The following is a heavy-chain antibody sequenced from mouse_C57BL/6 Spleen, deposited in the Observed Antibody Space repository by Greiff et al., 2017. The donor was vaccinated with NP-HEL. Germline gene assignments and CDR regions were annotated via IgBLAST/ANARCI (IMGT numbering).Heavy chain of an antibody. CDR2: IDPSDSYT. D-gene: IGHD1-1*01. CDR1: GYTFTSYW. Sequence: QVQLQQSGAELVKPGASVKLSCKASGYTFTSYWMQWVKQRPGQGLEWIGEIDPSDSYTNYNQKFKGKATLTVDTSSSTAYMQLSSLTSEDSAVYYCARAITTVVAPTGTDYAMDYWGQGTSVTVSS. J-gene: IGHJ4*01. V-gene: IGHV1-50*01. CDR3: ARAITTVVAPTGTDYAMDY.